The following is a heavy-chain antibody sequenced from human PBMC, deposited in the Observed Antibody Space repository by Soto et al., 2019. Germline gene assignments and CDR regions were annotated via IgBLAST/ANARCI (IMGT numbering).Heavy chain of an antibody. CDR2: ISYDGSNK. V-gene: IGHV3-30-3*01. CDR1: GFTFSNNA. Sequence: QVQLVESGGGVVQPGRSLRLSCAASGFTFSNNAMDWVRQAPGKGLEWVAVISYDGSNKYIAESVKGRFTISRDNSKNTLLLQMNSLRAEDTAVYYWARVTTPSAFAAMDVWGQGTRVNVSS. D-gene: IGHD1-1*01. CDR3: ARVTTPSAFAAMDV. J-gene: IGHJ6*02.